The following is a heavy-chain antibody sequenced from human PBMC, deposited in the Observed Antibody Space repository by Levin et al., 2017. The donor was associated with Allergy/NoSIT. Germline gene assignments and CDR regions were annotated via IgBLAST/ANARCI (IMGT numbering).Heavy chain of an antibody. D-gene: IGHD3-3*01. CDR1: GFTFSSYS. CDR2: IGTDSTTI. Sequence: GGSLRLSCAASGFTFSSYSMNWVRQAPGKGLEWVSYIGTDSTTIYYADSVKGRFAISRDSAKNSLYLQMNSLRDEDTAVYYCARGPPFLEPGGKGNLVTVSS. V-gene: IGHV3-48*02. CDR3: ARGPPFLEP. J-gene: IGHJ5*02.